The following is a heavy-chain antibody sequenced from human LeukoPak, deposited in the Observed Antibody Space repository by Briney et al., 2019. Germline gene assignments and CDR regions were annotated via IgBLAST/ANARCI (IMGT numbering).Heavy chain of an antibody. CDR2: IRSKAYGGTT. CDR3: TREPYDSSGYYSDY. V-gene: IGHV3-49*03. D-gene: IGHD3-22*01. J-gene: IGHJ4*02. CDR1: GGSISSYY. Sequence: LSLTCTVSGGSISSYYWSWIRQPPGKGQEWGGFIRSKAYGGTTEYAASVKGRFTISRDDSKSIAYLQMNSLKTEDTAVYYCTREPYDSSGYYSDYWGQGTLVTVSS.